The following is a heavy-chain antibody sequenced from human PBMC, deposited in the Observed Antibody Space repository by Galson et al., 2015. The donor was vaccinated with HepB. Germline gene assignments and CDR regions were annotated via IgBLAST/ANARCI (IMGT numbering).Heavy chain of an antibody. J-gene: IGHJ4*02. D-gene: IGHD5-18*01. CDR2: ISSSSSYI. CDR3: ARDLGGYSYGYG. V-gene: IGHV3-21*01. CDR1: GFTFSSYA. Sequence: SLRLSCAASGFTFSSYAMHWVRQAPGKGLEWVSSISSSSSYIYYADSVKGRFTISRDNAKNSLYLQMNSLRAEDTAVYYCARDLGGYSYGYGWGQGTLVTVSS.